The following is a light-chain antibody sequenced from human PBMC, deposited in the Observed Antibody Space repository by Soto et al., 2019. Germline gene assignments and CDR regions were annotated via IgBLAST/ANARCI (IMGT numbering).Light chain of an antibody. CDR2: EVS. V-gene: IGLV2-14*01. CDR3: SSYRSSSTPLV. CDR1: GSDVGGYNY. J-gene: IGLJ2*01. Sequence: QSALTQPASVSGSPGQSITISCTGTGSDVGGYNYVSWYQQHPGKAPKVMIYEVSNRPSGVSNRFSGSKSGNTACLTISGLQAEDEADYYCSSYRSSSTPLVFGGGTKVTLL.